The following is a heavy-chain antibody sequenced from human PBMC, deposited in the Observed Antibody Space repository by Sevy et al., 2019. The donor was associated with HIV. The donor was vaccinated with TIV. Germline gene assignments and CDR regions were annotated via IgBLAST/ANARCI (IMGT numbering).Heavy chain of an antibody. CDR2: INHSGST. J-gene: IGHJ5*02. D-gene: IGHD3-9*01. CDR1: GGSFSGYY. CDR3: ARGRVMYYDIFTGRQKAPFDP. V-gene: IGHV4-34*01. Sequence: SETLSLTCAVYGGSFSGYYWSWIRQPPGKGLEWSGEINHSGSTNYNPSLKSRVTISVDTSKNQFSLKLSSVTAADTAVYYCARGRVMYYDIFTGRQKAPFDPWGQGTLVTVSS.